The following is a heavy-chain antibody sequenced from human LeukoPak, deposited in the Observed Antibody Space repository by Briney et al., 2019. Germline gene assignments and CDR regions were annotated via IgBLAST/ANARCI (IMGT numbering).Heavy chain of an antibody. Sequence: PGGSLRLSCAASGFTFSSYAMSWVRQAPGKGLEWVSVISGSGDPTYYTDSVKGRFTISRDNSKNTLYLQMNSLRVEDTAVYYCATRTVTTDYWGQGTLVSVS. CDR2: ISGSGDPT. CDR3: ATRTVTTDY. D-gene: IGHD4-17*01. V-gene: IGHV3-23*01. CDR1: GFTFSSYA. J-gene: IGHJ4*02.